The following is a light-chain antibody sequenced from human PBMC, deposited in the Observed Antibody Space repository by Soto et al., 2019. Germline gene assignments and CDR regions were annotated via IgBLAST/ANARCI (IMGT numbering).Light chain of an antibody. CDR3: QQRSNWPHT. J-gene: IGKJ4*01. Sequence: DIQMTQSPSTLSASVGDRVTIACRASQGISSYLAWYQQKPGKAPKLLIYDASSLERGVPSRFSGSGSGTEFTLTISNLEPEDFAVYYCQQRSNWPHTFGGGTKVEIK. CDR2: DAS. CDR1: QGISSY. V-gene: IGKV1-5*01.